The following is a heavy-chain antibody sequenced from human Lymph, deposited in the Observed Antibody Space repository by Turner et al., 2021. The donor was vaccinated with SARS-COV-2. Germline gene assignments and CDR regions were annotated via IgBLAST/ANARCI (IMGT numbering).Heavy chain of an antibody. Sequence: QVQLVESGGGVVLPGRSLRLSCTASGFTFSSYAMHWVRQAPGKGLEWVSLISYDGSNKYYADSVKGRFTISRDNSKNTLYLQMNSLRTEDTAVYYCAREMGSGSDYWGQGTLVTVSS. CDR2: ISYDGSNK. V-gene: IGHV3-30*04. J-gene: IGHJ4*02. D-gene: IGHD3-10*01. CDR1: GFTFSSYA. CDR3: AREMGSGSDY.